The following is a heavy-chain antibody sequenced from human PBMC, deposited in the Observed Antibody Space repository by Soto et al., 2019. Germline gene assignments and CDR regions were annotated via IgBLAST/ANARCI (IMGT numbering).Heavy chain of an antibody. CDR2: INHSGST. Sequence: SETLSLTCAVSGGSFSGYYWSWIRQPPGKGLEWIGEINHSGSTNYNPSLKSRVTISVDTSKNQFSLKLSSVTAADTAVYYCARGLGSGSYYFDYWGQGTLVTVS. D-gene: IGHD3-10*01. CDR3: ARGLGSGSYYFDY. CDR1: GGSFSGYY. V-gene: IGHV4-34*01. J-gene: IGHJ4*02.